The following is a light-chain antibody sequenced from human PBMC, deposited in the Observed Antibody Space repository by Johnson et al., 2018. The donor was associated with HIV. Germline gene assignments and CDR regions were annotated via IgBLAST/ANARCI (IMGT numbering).Light chain of an antibody. CDR3: GTWDSSLRVGF. CDR1: SSNIGNNY. Sequence: QAVLTQPPSVSAAPGQKVTISCSGSSSNIGNNYVSWYQQLPGRAPKHLIYDNNKRPSGIPDRFSGSKSGTSAALGITGLQTGDEADYYCGTWDSSLRVGFFGTGSKVTVL. CDR2: DNN. V-gene: IGLV1-51*01. J-gene: IGLJ1*01.